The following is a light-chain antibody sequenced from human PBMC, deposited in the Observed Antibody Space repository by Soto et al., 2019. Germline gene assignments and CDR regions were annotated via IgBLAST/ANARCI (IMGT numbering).Light chain of an antibody. CDR3: AAWDDSLNGVE. CDR2: SNN. CDR1: SSNIGSNT. V-gene: IGLV1-44*01. J-gene: IGLJ2*01. Sequence: QSVLTQPPSAYGTPGQRVTISCSGSSSNIGSNTVNWYQQLPGTAPKLLIYSNNQRPSGVPDRFSGSKSGTSASLAISGLQSEDEADYYCAAWDDSLNGVEFGGGTKVTVL.